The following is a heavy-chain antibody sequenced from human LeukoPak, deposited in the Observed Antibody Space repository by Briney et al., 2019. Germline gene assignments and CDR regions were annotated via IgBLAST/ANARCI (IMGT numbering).Heavy chain of an antibody. CDR2: ISSSSTI. CDR3: ARVYYDILTGTPMDY. V-gene: IGHV3-48*04. CDR1: GFTFSSYS. Sequence: GGSLRLSCAASGFTFSSYSMNWVRQAPGKGLEWVSFISSSSTIYYADSVKGRFTISRDNAKNSLYLQMNSLRAEDTAVYYCARVYYDILTGTPMDYWGQGTLVTVSS. D-gene: IGHD3-9*01. J-gene: IGHJ4*02.